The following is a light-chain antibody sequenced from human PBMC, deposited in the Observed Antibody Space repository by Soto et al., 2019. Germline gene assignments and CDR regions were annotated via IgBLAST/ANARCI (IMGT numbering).Light chain of an antibody. Sequence: QSVLTQPPSVSGVPGQRVTISCTGNTSNLGAGYDVHWYQQLPGAAPKLVVFGNRNRPSGVPERFSGSKSGTSASLAITGLQAEDEADYYCQAYDYSLTAFVFGGGTKVTVL. CDR2: GNR. J-gene: IGLJ3*02. CDR1: TSNLGAGYD. V-gene: IGLV1-40*01. CDR3: QAYDYSLTAFV.